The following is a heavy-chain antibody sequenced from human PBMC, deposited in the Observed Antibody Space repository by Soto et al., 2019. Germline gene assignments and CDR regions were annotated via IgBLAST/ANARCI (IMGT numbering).Heavy chain of an antibody. V-gene: IGHV1-46*01. Sequence: QVQLLQSGAEVKKPGASVKISCKASGYTFGFDYLSWVRRAPGQGLQWMGKINPDGGATTYAQSFQGRVSITSDASTGTVYMELSSLTSDDTAVYYCAKGRRNTFWGQGTLVSVSS. CDR3: AKGRRNTF. J-gene: IGHJ4*02. CDR1: GYTFGFDY. D-gene: IGHD3-10*01. CDR2: INPDGGAT.